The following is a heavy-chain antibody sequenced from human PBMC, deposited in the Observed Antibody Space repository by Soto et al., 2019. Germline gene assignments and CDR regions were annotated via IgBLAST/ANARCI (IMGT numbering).Heavy chain of an antibody. CDR1: GGSISSYY. CDR3: ARVTESSYGYSGTGYYFDY. Sequence: QVQLQESGPGLVKPSETLSLTCTVSGGSISSYYWSWIRQPPGKGLEWIGYIYYSGSTNYNPSLKSRVTISVDTSKNQFSLKLSSVTAADTAVYYCARVTESSYGYSGTGYYFDYWGQGTLVTVSS. D-gene: IGHD5-18*01. V-gene: IGHV4-59*01. CDR2: IYYSGST. J-gene: IGHJ4*02.